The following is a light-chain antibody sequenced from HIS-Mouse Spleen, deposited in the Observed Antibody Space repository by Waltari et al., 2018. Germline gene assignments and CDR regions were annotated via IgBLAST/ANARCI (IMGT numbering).Light chain of an antibody. J-gene: IGLJ3*02. V-gene: IGLV1-47*01. CDR3: AAWDDSLSGPV. CDR1: SSNIGSNY. CDR2: RNN. Sequence: QSVLTQPPSASGTPGQRVTISCSGSSSNIGSNYVYWYQRLPGTAPKLLIYRNNQRPSGVPDRLSGSKSGTSASLALSGLRSEDEADYYCAAWDDSLSGPVFGGGTKLTVL.